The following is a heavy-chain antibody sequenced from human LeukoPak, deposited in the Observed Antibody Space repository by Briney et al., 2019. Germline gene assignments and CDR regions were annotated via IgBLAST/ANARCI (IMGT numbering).Heavy chain of an antibody. V-gene: IGHV1-69*06. CDR3: ARSSITMIVVDDAFDI. Sequence: SVKVSCKASGGTFSSYAISWMRQAPGQGLEWMGGIIPIFGTANYAQKFQGRVTITADKSTSTAYMELSSLRSEDTAVYYCARSSITMIVVDDAFDIWGQGTMVTVSS. D-gene: IGHD3-22*01. CDR1: GGTFSSYA. CDR2: IIPIFGTA. J-gene: IGHJ3*02.